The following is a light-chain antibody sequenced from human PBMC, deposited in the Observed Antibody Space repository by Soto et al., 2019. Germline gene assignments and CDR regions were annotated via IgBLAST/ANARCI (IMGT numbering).Light chain of an antibody. CDR3: LQHNSYPFT. Sequence: DIQMTQSPSSLSASVGDRVTITCRASQDIRSDLGWFQQKPGKAPKRLMYAASTLESGVPSRFSRSRSGTEFTLTISSLQPEDFATYYCLQHNSYPFTFGPGTKVDIK. V-gene: IGKV1-17*01. J-gene: IGKJ3*01. CDR2: AAS. CDR1: QDIRSD.